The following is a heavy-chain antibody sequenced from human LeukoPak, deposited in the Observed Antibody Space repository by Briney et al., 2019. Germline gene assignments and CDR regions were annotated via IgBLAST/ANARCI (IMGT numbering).Heavy chain of an antibody. V-gene: IGHV3-30-3*01. CDR3: ARDWGRRYSSGWYGEFEY. J-gene: IGHJ4*02. Sequence: GGSLRLSCAASGFTFSNYAMHWVRQAPGKGLEWVAVISYDGSDKYYADSVKGRFTISRDNSKNTLYLQMNSLRPEDTAVYYCARDWGRRYSSGWYGEFEYWGQGTLVTVSS. CDR1: GFTFSNYA. D-gene: IGHD6-19*01. CDR2: ISYDGSDK.